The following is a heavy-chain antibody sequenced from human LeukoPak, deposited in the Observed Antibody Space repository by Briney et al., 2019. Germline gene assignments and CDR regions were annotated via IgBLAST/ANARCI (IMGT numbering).Heavy chain of an antibody. CDR2: IYYSGST. D-gene: IGHD1-1*01. CDR3: ARAGTTPGDFDY. V-gene: IGHV4-31*03. J-gene: IGHJ4*02. Sequence: SETLSLTCTVSGGSISSGGYYWSWIRQHPGKGLEWIGYIYYSGSTYYNPSLKSRVTISVDTSKNQFSLKLSPVTAADTAVYYCARAGTTPGDFDYWGQGTLVTVSS. CDR1: GGSISSGGYY.